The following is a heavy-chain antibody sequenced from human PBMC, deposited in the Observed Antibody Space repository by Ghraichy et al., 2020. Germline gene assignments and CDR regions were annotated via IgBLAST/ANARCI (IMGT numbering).Heavy chain of an antibody. D-gene: IGHD6-19*01. CDR1: GFMFSNYA. CDR2: ISGSGGST. V-gene: IGHV3-23*01. CDR3: AKSPYTSGWVPFDY. J-gene: IGHJ4*02. Sequence: GGSLRLSCAASGFMFSNYAMNWVRQAPGKGLEWVSSISGSGGSTYYADSLKGRFTISRDNSKNTVYLQMNSLRAEDTAVYYCAKSPYTSGWVPFDYWGQGTLVTVSS.